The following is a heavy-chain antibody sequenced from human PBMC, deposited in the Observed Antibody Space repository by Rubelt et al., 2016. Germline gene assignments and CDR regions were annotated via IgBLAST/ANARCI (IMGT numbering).Heavy chain of an antibody. CDR1: IGHVNSGSYF. J-gene: IGHJ4*02. V-gene: IGHV4-61*01. Sequence: QLQLQESAPGLVKPSETLSLTCSVSIGHVNSGSYFWSWIRRPPGKGLELIGHVYYSGSATYNPSLTSRLTIYVYTSMNQFALTPTSVTAADTAVYYCASRSRAVGLFDYWGQGTLVTVSS. D-gene: IGHD3-10*01. CDR3: ASRSRAVGLFDY. CDR2: VYYSGSA.